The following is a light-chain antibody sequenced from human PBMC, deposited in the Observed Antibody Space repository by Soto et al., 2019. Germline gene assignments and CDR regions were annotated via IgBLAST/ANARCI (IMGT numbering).Light chain of an antibody. J-gene: IGKJ1*01. CDR2: AAF. CDR1: QGISSY. V-gene: IGKV1D-8*01. Sequence: VIWMTQSPSLLHASTRVRVTIRCRMSQGISSYLACYQQKPGKAPELLLYAAFTLQSGVPSRFSGSGSGTDFPLTISCLQSEDFATYYCQQYYSFPPWTFGQGTKVEIK. CDR3: QQYYSFPPWT.